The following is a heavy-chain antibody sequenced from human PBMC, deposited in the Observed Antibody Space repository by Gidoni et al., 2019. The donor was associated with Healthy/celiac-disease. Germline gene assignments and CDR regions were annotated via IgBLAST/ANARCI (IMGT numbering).Heavy chain of an antibody. V-gene: IGHV4-34*01. CDR3: ARGKLERRPKYYYYGMDV. CDR2: INHSGST. D-gene: IGHD1-1*01. CDR1: GGSFSGSY. Sequence: QVQLQQWGAGLLTPSETLSLTCAVYGGSFSGSYWSWIRQPPGKGLEWIGEINHSGSTNYNPSLKSRVTISVDTSKNQFSLKLSSVTAADTAVYYCARGKLERRPKYYYYGMDVWGQGTTVTVSS. J-gene: IGHJ6*02.